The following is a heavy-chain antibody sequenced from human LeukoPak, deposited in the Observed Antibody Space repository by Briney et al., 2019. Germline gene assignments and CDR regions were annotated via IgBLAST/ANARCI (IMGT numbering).Heavy chain of an antibody. CDR3: ARSSWELLEFDY. CDR1: GYTFTSYA. CDR2: INAGNGNT. Sequence: GASVKVSCKASGYTFTSYAMHWVRQAPRQRLEWMGWINAGNGNTKYSQKFQGRVTITRDTSASTAYMELSSLRSEDTAVYYCARSSWELLEFDYWGQGTLVTVSS. D-gene: IGHD1-26*01. J-gene: IGHJ4*02. V-gene: IGHV1-3*01.